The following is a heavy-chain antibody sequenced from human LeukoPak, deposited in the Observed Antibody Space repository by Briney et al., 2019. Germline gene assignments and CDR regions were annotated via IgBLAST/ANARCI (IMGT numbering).Heavy chain of an antibody. Sequence: SETLSLTCAVYGGSFSGYYWSWIRQPPGKGLEWIGYIYHSGSTYYNPSLKSRVTISVDRSKNQFSLKLSSVTAADTAVYYCARGSVVVVPAGFDYWGQGTLVTVSS. J-gene: IGHJ4*02. CDR2: IYHSGST. V-gene: IGHV4-34*01. CDR3: ARGSVVVVPAGFDY. D-gene: IGHD2-2*01. CDR1: GGSFSGYY.